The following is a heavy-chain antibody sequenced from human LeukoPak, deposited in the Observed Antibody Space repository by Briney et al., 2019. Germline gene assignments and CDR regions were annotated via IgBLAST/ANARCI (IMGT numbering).Heavy chain of an antibody. J-gene: IGHJ4*02. Sequence: GGSLRLSCAASGFTFSSYSMNWVRQAPGKGLEWASSITSSSTYIYYADSVKGRFTISRDNAKNSLYLQMNSLRAEDTAVYYCARDLRPDYWGQGTLVTVSS. D-gene: IGHD3-3*01. CDR3: ARDLRPDY. V-gene: IGHV3-21*01. CDR2: ITSSSTYI. CDR1: GFTFSSYS.